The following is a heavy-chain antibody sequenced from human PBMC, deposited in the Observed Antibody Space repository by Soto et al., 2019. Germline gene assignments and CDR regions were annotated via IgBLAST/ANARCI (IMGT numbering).Heavy chain of an antibody. V-gene: IGHV1-18*01. CDR2: ISAYNGNT. J-gene: IGHJ4*02. CDR1: GYTFTSYG. D-gene: IGHD3-22*01. CDR3: ARDEESKSSAYYYDGSGYYTY. Sequence: QVQLVQSGAEVKKPGASVKVSCKASGYTFTSYGISWVRQAPGQGLEWMGWISAYNGNTNYAQKLQGRVTMNTDTSTSTAYMELRSLRSDDTAVYYCARDEESKSSAYYYDGSGYYTYWGQGTLVTVSS.